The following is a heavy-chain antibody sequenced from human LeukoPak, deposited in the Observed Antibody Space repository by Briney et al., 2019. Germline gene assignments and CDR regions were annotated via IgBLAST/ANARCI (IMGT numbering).Heavy chain of an antibody. V-gene: IGHV1-46*01. CDR2: INPSGGST. J-gene: IGHJ5*02. Sequence: GASVKVSCKASGYTFTTYYLHWVRQAPGQGLEWMGIINPSGGSTIYAQKFKGRVTMTRDTSTSTVYMELSSLRSEDTAVYYCARAGGITMVRGVITYNWFDPWGQGTLVTVSS. CDR1: GYTFTTYY. CDR3: ARAGGITMVRGVITYNWFDP. D-gene: IGHD3-10*01.